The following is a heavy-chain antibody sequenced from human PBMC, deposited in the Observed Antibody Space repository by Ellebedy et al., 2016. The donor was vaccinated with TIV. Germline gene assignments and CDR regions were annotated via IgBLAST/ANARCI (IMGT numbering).Heavy chain of an antibody. CDR3: ARDPALPRGRFDT. J-gene: IGHJ5*02. CDR1: GGSISNSDYY. V-gene: IGHV4-39*07. CDR2: IYYSGSA. Sequence: MPSETLSLTCTVSGGSISNSDYYWNWIRQPPGKGLEWIGSIYYSGSAYYNPSLQGPVTVSVDTSKNQFSLNLSSVTAADTAVYYCARDPALPRGRFDTWGQGTLVTVSS.